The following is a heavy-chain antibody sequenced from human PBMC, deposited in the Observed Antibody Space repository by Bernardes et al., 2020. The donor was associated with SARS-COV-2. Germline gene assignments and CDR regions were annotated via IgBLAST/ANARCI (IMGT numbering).Heavy chain of an antibody. CDR2: IYYIGST. CDR1: GDSISDYS. Sequence: SETLSLTCTVSGDSISDYSWSWIRQPPGKGLEWIGYIYYIGSTNYSPSLKSRVSMSVDTSKNQFSLRLSPVTAADTAVYYCARVRFVVLPATMGRKRYYYSDMDVWGQGTTVTVSS. J-gene: IGHJ6*02. CDR3: ARVRFVVLPATMGRKRYYYSDMDV. V-gene: IGHV4-59*01. D-gene: IGHD2-2*01.